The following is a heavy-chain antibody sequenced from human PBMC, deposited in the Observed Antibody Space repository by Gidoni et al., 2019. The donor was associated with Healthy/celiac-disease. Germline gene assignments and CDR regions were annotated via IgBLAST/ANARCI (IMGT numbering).Heavy chain of an antibody. CDR2: INPNSGGT. Sequence: QVQLVQSGAEVKKPGASVKVSCKASGYTFTGYYMHWVRQAPGQGLEWMGWINPNSGGTNYAQKLQGRVTMTRDTSISTAYMELSRLRSDDTAVYYCARGIWFGELLSGLDYWGQGTLVTVSS. D-gene: IGHD3-10*01. CDR1: GYTFTGYY. J-gene: IGHJ4*02. CDR3: ARGIWFGELLSGLDY. V-gene: IGHV1-2*02.